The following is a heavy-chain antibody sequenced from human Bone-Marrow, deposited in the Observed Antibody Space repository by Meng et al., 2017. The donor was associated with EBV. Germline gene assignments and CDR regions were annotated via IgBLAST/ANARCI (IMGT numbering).Heavy chain of an antibody. Sequence: QGQLGECGGGVVQPGRSLRLSCAASGFTFTNYGMHWVRQAPGKGLEWVALIWYDGSNEFYADSVKGRFTISRDNSKNTLYLQMNNLRAEDTALYYCASSTPGGRPDYWGQGTLVTVSS. D-gene: IGHD3-16*01. CDR1: GFTFTNYG. CDR3: ASSTPGGRPDY. V-gene: IGHV3-33*01. CDR2: IWYDGSNE. J-gene: IGHJ4*02.